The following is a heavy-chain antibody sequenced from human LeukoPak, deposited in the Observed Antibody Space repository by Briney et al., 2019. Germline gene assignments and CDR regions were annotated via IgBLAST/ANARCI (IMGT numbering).Heavy chain of an antibody. D-gene: IGHD7-27*01. CDR3: ARGNLWVENAFDI. Sequence: TSVKVSCKASGFTFLSSAMQWVRQARGQRLERIGWIVLGSGSTNYAQKFQERVTITRDMSTSTAYMELSSLRSEDTAVYYCARGNLWVENAFDIWGQGTMVTVSS. CDR1: GFTFLSSA. V-gene: IGHV1-58*02. CDR2: IVLGSGST. J-gene: IGHJ3*02.